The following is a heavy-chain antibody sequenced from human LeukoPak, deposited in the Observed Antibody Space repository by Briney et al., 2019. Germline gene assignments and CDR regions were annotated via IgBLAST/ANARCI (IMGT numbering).Heavy chain of an antibody. CDR1: GFTFSSYA. CDR3: AKDMGVYDYSGGFEYYFDY. D-gene: IGHD3-10*01. V-gene: IGHV3-23*01. J-gene: IGHJ4*02. CDR2: ISGSGGST. Sequence: GGSLRLSCAASGFTFSSYAMSWVRQAPGKGLEWVSAISGSGGSTYYADSVKGRFTISRDNSKNTLYLQMNSLRAEDTAVYYCAKDMGVYDYSGGFEYYFDYWGQGTLVTVSS.